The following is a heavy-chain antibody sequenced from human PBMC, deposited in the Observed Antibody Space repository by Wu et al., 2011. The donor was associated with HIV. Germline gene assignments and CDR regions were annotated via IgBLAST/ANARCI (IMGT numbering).Heavy chain of an antibody. D-gene: IGHD3-10*01. J-gene: IGHJ4*02. Sequence: QVQLVQSGAEVKKPGASVKVSVQGFRYTLSDLSMHWVRQAPGKGLEWMGGFRPEAGETIYAQNFQGRLTMTEDTSTDTAYMELGSLRSEDTAIYYCATSILWLGDSIHRPGATFDYWGQGTQVTVSS. CDR3: ATSILWLGDSIHRPGATFDY. CDR1: YTLSDLS. V-gene: IGHV1-24*01. CDR2: FRPEAGET.